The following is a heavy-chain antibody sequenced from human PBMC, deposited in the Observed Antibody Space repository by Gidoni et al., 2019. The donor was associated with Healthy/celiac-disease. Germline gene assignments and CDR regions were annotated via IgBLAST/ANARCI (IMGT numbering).Heavy chain of an antibody. CDR2: INPSGGST. CDR1: GYTFTSYY. CDR3: ARGNKNYQLLSEFFDY. J-gene: IGHJ4*02. V-gene: IGHV1-46*03. Sequence: QVQLLQSGAEVKKPGASVKVSCQASGYTFTSYYMHWVRQAPGQGLEWMGIINPSGGSTSYAQKFQGRVTMTRDTSTSTVYMELSSLRSEDTAVYYCARGNKNYQLLSEFFDYWGQGTLVTVSS. D-gene: IGHD2-2*01.